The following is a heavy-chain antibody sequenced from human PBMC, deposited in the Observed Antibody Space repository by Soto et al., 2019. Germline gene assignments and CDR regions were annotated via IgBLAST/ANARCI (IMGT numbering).Heavy chain of an antibody. V-gene: IGHV4-59*01. CDR2: IYYSGST. CDR1: GGSISSYY. Sequence: SETLSLTCTVSGGSISSYYWSWIRQPPGKGLEWIGYIYYSGSTNYNPSLKSRVTISVDTSKNQFSLKLSSVTAADTAVYYCARAPTDTYQLQDSSGWEAYWFDPWGQGTLVTVSS. J-gene: IGHJ5*02. CDR3: ARAPTDTYQLQDSSGWEAYWFDP. D-gene: IGHD6-19*01.